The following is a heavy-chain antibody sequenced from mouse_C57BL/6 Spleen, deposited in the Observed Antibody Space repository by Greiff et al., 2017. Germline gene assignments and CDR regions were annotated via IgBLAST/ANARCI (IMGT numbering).Heavy chain of an antibody. Sequence: EVMLVESGGGLVKPGGSLKLSCAASGFTFSDYGMHWVRQAPEKGLEWVAYISSGSSTIYYADTVKGRFTISRDNAKNTLFLQMTSLRSEDTAMYYCAIIGSRYAMDYWGQGTSVTVSS. CDR3: AIIGSRYAMDY. CDR2: ISSGSSTI. D-gene: IGHD1-1*01. CDR1: GFTFSDYG. V-gene: IGHV5-17*01. J-gene: IGHJ4*01.